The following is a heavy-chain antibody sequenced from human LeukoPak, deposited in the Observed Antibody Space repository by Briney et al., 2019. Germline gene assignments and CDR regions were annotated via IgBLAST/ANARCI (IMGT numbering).Heavy chain of an antibody. J-gene: IGHJ4*02. CDR1: GYRFTGYY. Sequence: ASVKVSFTASGYRFTGYYMRWVRQAPGQGLEWMGWISPESGGTNYPQKFQGRITMTSDTSISTAYMELSSLTSDDTAAYYCARSRSGYNYFPGAYWGQGTLVTV. D-gene: IGHD5-24*01. CDR2: ISPESGGT. CDR3: ARSRSGYNYFPGAY. V-gene: IGHV1-2*02.